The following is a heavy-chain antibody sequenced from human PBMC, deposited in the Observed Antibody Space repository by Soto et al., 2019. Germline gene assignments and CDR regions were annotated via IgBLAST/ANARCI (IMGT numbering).Heavy chain of an antibody. D-gene: IGHD5-18*01. CDR2: IYPSGMP. CDR1: GGSISNAAYS. J-gene: IGHJ4*02. Sequence: SETLSLTCTVSGGSISNAAYSWSWIRQPPGKGLEWIGYIYPSGMPFYNPSLRSRVTISIDRSNDQFSLNLKSVAAADTAVYYCARERGGYGLFDSWGQGSLVTVSS. CDR3: ARERGGYGLFDS. V-gene: IGHV4-30-2*01.